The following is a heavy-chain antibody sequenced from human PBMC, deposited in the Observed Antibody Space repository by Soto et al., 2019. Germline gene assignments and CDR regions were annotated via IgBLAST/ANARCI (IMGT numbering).Heavy chain of an antibody. CDR2: IYYSGNA. CDR3: ARYKDTSSRYLLPDF. CDR1: GGSISSRSYY. J-gene: IGHJ4*02. Sequence: SETLSLTCTVSGGSISSRSYYWGWIRQPPGKGLEWIGSIYYSGNAYYNPSLKSRVAVSVDTSKNQFSLKVTSVTATDTAVYYCARYKDTSSRYLLPDFWGQGTLVTVSS. V-gene: IGHV4-39*01. D-gene: IGHD6-13*01.